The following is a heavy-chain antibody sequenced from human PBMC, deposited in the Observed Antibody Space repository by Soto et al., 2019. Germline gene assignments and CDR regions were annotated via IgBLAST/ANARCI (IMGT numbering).Heavy chain of an antibody. CDR2: ISAYNGNT. V-gene: IGHV1-18*01. J-gene: IGHJ4*02. CDR3: ARDTIYCSSTSCPGDY. Sequence: QVQLVQSGAEVKKPGASVKVSCKASGYTFTSYGISWVRQAPGQGLEWMGWISAYNGNTNYAQKLQGRVTMTTDTSTNTAYMELRSLRSDDTAVYYCARDTIYCSSTSCPGDYWGQGTLVTVSS. D-gene: IGHD2-2*01. CDR1: GYTFTSYG.